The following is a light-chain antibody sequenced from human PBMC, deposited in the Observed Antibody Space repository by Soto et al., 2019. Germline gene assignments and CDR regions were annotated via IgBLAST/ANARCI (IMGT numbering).Light chain of an antibody. CDR2: EVI. Sequence: QSMLTQPPSVSGSPGQSVTISCTGTSSDIGSYNRVSWYQLPPGTAPKLMIYEVINRPSGVPDRFSGSKSGNTASLTISGLRAEDEADYYCSLYTSSGTYVFGTGTKVTVL. CDR1: SSDIGSYNR. V-gene: IGLV2-18*01. CDR3: SLYTSSGTYV. J-gene: IGLJ1*01.